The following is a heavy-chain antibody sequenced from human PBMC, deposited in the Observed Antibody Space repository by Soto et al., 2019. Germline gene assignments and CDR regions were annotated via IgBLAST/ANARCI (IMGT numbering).Heavy chain of an antibody. CDR3: AGMPYTSGLRFDP. J-gene: IGHJ5*02. V-gene: IGHV4-30-2*01. CDR1: GDSYSISTYS. Sequence: PSETLSLTCNMSGDSYSISTYSWSWFRQPPGKALQWIGFIYQSGVTSYNPSLASRVSISLDRSNNQCSLKLKSVTPADTAVYFCAGMPYTSGLRFDPWGPGTLVTVSS. D-gene: IGHD6-19*01. CDR2: IYQSGVT.